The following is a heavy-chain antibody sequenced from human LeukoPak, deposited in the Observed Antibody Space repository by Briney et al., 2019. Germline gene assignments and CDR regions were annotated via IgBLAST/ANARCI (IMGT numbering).Heavy chain of an antibody. D-gene: IGHD2-2*01. CDR1: GGSISSSSYY. CDR3: ASLEAVVPAASRWFDP. V-gene: IGHV4-39*01. CDR2: IYYSGST. Sequence: PSQTLSLTCTVSGGSISSSSYYWGWIRQPPGKGLEWIGSIYYSGSTYYNPSLKSRVTISVDTSKNQFSLKLSSVTAADTAVYYCASLEAVVPAASRWFDPWGQGTLVTVSS. J-gene: IGHJ5*02.